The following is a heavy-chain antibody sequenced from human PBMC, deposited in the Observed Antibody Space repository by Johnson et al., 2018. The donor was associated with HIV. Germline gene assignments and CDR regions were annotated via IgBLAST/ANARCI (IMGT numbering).Heavy chain of an antibody. D-gene: IGHD6-13*01. V-gene: IGHV3-30-3*01. J-gene: IGHJ3*01. CDR2: ISYDGSNK. CDR1: GFTFSSYA. CDR3: ARGRKDIGAADGLDNDAFDV. Sequence: QVQLVESGGGVVQPGRSLRLSCAASGFTFSSYAMHWVRQAPGKGLEWVAVISYDGSNKYYADSVKGRFTISRDNSKNTLFLQMDSLRPDDTALYYCARGRKDIGAADGLDNDAFDVWGQGTMVTVSS.